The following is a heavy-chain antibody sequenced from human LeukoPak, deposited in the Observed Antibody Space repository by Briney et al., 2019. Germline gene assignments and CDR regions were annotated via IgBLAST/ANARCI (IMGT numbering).Heavy chain of an antibody. CDR2: ISSSGSTI. J-gene: IGHJ4*02. D-gene: IGHD6-13*01. V-gene: IGHV3-11*01. Sequence: GGSLRLSCAASGFTFSDYYMSWIRQAPGKGLEWVSYISSSGSTIYYADSVKGRFTISRDNAKNSLYLQMNSLRAEDTAVYYCARDRDYSSSCPDYWGQGTLVTVSS. CDR3: ARDRDYSSSCPDY. CDR1: GFTFSDYY.